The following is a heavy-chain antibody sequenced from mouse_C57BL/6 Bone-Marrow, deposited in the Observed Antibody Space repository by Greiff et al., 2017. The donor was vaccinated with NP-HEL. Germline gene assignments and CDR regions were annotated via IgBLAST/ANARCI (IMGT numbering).Heavy chain of an antibody. J-gene: IGHJ2*01. CDR1: GYTFTDYN. V-gene: IGHV1-22*01. Sequence: EVHLVESGPELVKPGASVKMSCKASGYTFTDYNMHWVKQSHGKSLEWIGYINPNNGGTSYNQKFKGKATLTVNKSSSTAYMELRSLTSEDSAVYYCARSGWMGRSYYFDYWGQGTTLTVSS. CDR3: ARSGWMGRSYYFDY. CDR2: INPNNGGT. D-gene: IGHD4-1*01.